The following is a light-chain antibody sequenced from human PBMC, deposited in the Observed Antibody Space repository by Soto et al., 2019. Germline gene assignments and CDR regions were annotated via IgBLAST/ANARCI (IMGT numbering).Light chain of an antibody. CDR2: EVS. CDR3: SSYTSSTVV. Sequence: QSVLTQPPSVSGSPGQSVTISCTGTSSYVGSYNRVSWYQQPPGTAPKLMIYEVSNRPSGVPDRFSGSKSGNTASLTISGLEAEDEADYYCSSYTSSTVVFGGGTKLTVL. V-gene: IGLV2-18*02. CDR1: SSYVGSYNR. J-gene: IGLJ2*01.